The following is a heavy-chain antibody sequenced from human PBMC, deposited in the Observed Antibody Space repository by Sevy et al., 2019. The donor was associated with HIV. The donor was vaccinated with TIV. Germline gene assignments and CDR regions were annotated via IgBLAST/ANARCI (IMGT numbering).Heavy chain of an antibody. CDR1: GGSINSHA. CDR2: IIPIFGTT. Sequence: ASVKVSCKTSGGSINSHAIVWVRQAPGQGLEWMGGIIPIFGTTTYAQRFQGRVTITADGLSNTVYLELRSLRSEDTAVYYCAGDSGGSMLNTHNWFDPWGQGTLSPSPQ. D-gene: IGHD2-8*02. J-gene: IGHJ5*02. CDR3: AGDSGGSMLNTHNWFDP. V-gene: IGHV1-69*13.